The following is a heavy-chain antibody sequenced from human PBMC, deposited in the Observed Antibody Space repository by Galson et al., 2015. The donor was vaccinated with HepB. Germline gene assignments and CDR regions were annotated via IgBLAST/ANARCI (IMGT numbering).Heavy chain of an antibody. Sequence: SLRLSCAASGFTFSSYAMHWVRQAPGKGLEWVAVISYDGSNKYYADSVKGRFTISRDNSKNTLYLQMNSLRAEDTAVYYCARAPGRITIFGVVIGWGNWFDPWGQGTLVTVSS. J-gene: IGHJ5*02. D-gene: IGHD3-3*01. CDR1: GFTFSSYA. V-gene: IGHV3-30-3*01. CDR2: ISYDGSNK. CDR3: ARAPGRITIFGVVIGWGNWFDP.